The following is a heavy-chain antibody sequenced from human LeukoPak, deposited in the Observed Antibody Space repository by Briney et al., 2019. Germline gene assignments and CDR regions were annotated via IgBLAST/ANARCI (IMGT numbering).Heavy chain of an antibody. J-gene: IGHJ4*02. Sequence: SVKVSCKASGGTFISYAISWVRQAPGQGLEWMGRIIPILGIANYAQKFQGRVTITADKSTSTAYMELSSLRSEDTAVYYCARVTAVAGTLLDYWGQGTLVTVSS. CDR3: ARVTAVAGTLLDY. CDR1: GGTFISYA. V-gene: IGHV1-69*04. D-gene: IGHD6-19*01. CDR2: IIPILGIA.